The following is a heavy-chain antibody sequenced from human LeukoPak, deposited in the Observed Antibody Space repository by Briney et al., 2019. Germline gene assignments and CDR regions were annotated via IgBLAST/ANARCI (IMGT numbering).Heavy chain of an antibody. Sequence: SVKVSCKASVFTFTSSAVQWVRQARGQRLEWIGCIVVGSGNTNYAQKFQERVSITRDMSTSTAYMELSSLRSEDTAVYYCAADHLHYDSSGSKENWGQGTLVTVSS. CDR3: AADHLHYDSSGSKEN. CDR1: VFTFTSSA. V-gene: IGHV1-58*01. J-gene: IGHJ4*02. CDR2: IVVGSGNT. D-gene: IGHD3-22*01.